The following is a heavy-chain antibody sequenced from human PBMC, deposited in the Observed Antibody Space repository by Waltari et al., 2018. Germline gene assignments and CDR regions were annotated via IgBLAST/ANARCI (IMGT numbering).Heavy chain of an antibody. CDR3: AKRGTSGMWELLY. V-gene: IGHV3-30*18. CDR1: GFTFSGYG. D-gene: IGHD1-26*01. Sequence: QVQLVESGGGVVQPGRSLRLSCTASGFTFSGYGMHWVRQAPGKGVGWVEVISYDGTKKYYTDAVKGRFTISRDDSKNTLYLQMNSLRAEDTAVYYCAKRGTSGMWELLYWGQGTLVIVSS. J-gene: IGHJ4*02. CDR2: ISYDGTKK.